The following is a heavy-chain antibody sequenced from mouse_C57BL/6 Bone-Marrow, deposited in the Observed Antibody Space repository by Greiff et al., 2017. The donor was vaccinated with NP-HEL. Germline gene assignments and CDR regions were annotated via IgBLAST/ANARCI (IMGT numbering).Heavy chain of an antibody. D-gene: IGHD1-1*02. CDR3: TGMGPYYAMDY. V-gene: IGHV6-3*01. Sequence: EVKLVESGGGLVQPGGSMKLSCVASGFTFSNYWMNWVRQSPEKGLEWVAQIRLKSDNYATHYAESVKGRFTISRDDSKSSVYLQMNNLRAEDTGIYYCTGMGPYYAMDYWGQGTSVTVSS. CDR2: IRLKSDNYAT. CDR1: GFTFSNYW. J-gene: IGHJ4*01.